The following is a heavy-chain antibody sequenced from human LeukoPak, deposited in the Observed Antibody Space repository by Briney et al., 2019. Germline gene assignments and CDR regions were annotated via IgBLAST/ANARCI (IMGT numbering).Heavy chain of an antibody. D-gene: IGHD3-22*01. CDR1: GFTFSSYT. Sequence: GGSLRLSCAASGFTFSSYTMSWVRQAPGKGLEWVSGISGSGDNTYYADSVKGRFTISRDNSKNTLYVQVNSLGTEDTAAYYCAKGSYYDSSGSFYFDYWGQGTLVTVSS. J-gene: IGHJ4*02. CDR2: ISGSGDNT. V-gene: IGHV3-23*01. CDR3: AKGSYYDSSGSFYFDY.